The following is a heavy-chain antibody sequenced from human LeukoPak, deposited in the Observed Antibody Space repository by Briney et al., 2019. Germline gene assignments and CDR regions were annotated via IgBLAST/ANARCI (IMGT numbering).Heavy chain of an antibody. CDR1: GFTFSSYA. CDR3: AKVGGYCSSTSCRGGFDT. Sequence: GGSLRLSCAASGFTFSSYAMSWVRQAPGRGLEWVSAISGSGGSTYYADSVKGRFTISRDNSKNTLYLQMNSLRAEDTAVYYCAKVGGYCSSTSCRGGFDTWGQGTLVTVSS. J-gene: IGHJ5*02. V-gene: IGHV3-23*01. D-gene: IGHD2-2*03. CDR2: ISGSGGST.